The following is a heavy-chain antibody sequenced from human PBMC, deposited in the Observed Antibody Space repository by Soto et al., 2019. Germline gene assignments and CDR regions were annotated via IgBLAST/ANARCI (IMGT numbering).Heavy chain of an antibody. CDR1: VYSFTSYW. CDR2: IYPGDSDT. Sequence: GESRKISCKGSVYSFTSYWIGWVRQMPGKGLEWMGIIYPGDSDTRYSPSFQGQVTISADKSISTAYLQWSSLRASDTAMYYCARHGNSSAFDYWGQGTLVTVSS. D-gene: IGHD6-19*01. J-gene: IGHJ4*02. CDR3: ARHGNSSAFDY. V-gene: IGHV5-51*01.